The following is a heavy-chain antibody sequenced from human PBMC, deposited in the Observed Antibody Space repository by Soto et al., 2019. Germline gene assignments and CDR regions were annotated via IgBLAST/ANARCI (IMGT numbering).Heavy chain of an antibody. CDR2: IYYSGST. J-gene: IGHJ4*02. V-gene: IGHV4-31*03. CDR3: AREGYCSGGSCYDDY. Sequence: QVQLQESGPGLVKPSQTLSLTRTVSGGSISSGGYYWSWIRQHPGKGLEWIGYIYYSGSTYYNPSLKSRVTISVDTSKNQFSLKLSSVTAADTAVYYCAREGYCSGGSCYDDYWGQGTLVTVSS. CDR1: GGSISSGGYY. D-gene: IGHD2-15*01.